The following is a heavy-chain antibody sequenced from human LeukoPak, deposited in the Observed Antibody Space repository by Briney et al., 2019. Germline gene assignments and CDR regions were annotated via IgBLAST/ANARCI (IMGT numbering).Heavy chain of an antibody. J-gene: IGHJ4*02. CDR3: AKDQDYGDYVFDY. V-gene: IGHV3-23*01. CDR2: ISGSGGST. Sequence: GGSLRLSCAAAGFTFSSYAMSWVRQAPGKGLEWVSAISGSGGSTYYADSVKGRFTISRDNSKNTLYLQMNSLRAEDTAVYYCAKDQDYGDYVFDYWGQGTLVTVSS. CDR1: GFTFSSYA. D-gene: IGHD4-17*01.